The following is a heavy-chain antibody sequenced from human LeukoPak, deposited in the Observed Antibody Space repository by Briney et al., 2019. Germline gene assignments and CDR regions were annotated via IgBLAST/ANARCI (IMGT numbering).Heavy chain of an antibody. CDR3: AAWGLHNY. Sequence: GGSLRLSCSASGFDFSAYWMNWVRQAPGKGPEWVGNINLSGSAQLYVDSVEGRCTISRDNAKSSLYLQMNGLRVEDTAVYYCAAWGLHNYWGQGTLVTVSS. D-gene: IGHD5-24*01. CDR2: INLSGSAQ. J-gene: IGHJ4*02. CDR1: GFDFSAYW. V-gene: IGHV3-7*01.